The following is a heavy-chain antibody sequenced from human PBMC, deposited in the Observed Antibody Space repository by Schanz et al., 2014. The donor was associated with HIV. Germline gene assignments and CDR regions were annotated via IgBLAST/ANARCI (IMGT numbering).Heavy chain of an antibody. V-gene: IGHV1-18*01. CDR3: ARTRGIAVAGFDY. Sequence: QVQLVQSGAEVKRPGASVKVSCKASDYLFSRYGISWVRQAPGQGLEWMGWINTSNGNTNYAQKFQGRVTMTTDTSTSTAYMELRSLRSDDTAVYYCARTRGIAVAGFDYWGQGTLVTVSS. CDR1: DYLFSRYG. CDR2: INTSNGNT. J-gene: IGHJ4*02. D-gene: IGHD6-19*01.